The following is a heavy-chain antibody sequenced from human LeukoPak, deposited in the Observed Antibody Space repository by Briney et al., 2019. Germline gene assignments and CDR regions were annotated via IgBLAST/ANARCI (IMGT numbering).Heavy chain of an antibody. CDR3: AAKTSGQYCSSTSCWGTAEYFQH. CDR2: IVVGSGNT. V-gene: IGHV1-58*02. D-gene: IGHD2-2*01. Sequence: SVKVSCKASGFTFTSSAMQWVRQARGQRLEWIGWIVVGSGNTNYAQKFQERVTITRDMSTSTAYMELSSLRAEDTAVYYCAAKTSGQYCSSTSCWGTAEYFQHWGQGTLVTVSS. CDR1: GFTFTSSA. J-gene: IGHJ1*01.